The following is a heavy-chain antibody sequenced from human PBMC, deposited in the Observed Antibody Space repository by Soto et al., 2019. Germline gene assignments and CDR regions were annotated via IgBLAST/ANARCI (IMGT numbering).Heavy chain of an antibody. CDR2: ISYDGSNK. V-gene: IGHV3-30*18. J-gene: IGHJ4*02. CDR1: GFTFSSYG. D-gene: IGHD5-18*01. CDR3: AKTLQQLWEDY. Sequence: QVQLVESGGGVVQPGRSLRLSCAASGFTFSSYGMHWVRQAPGKGLEWVAVISYDGSNKYYADSVKGRFTISRDNSKNTLYLQMNSLRAEDTAVYYCAKTLQQLWEDYWGQGTLVTVSS.